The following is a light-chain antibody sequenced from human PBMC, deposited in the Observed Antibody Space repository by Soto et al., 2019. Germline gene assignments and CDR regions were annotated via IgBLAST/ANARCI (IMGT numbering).Light chain of an antibody. Sequence: DIQMTQSPSSLSASVGDRVTITCRASQSTRSYLNWYQQKPGKAPKLPIYAASILQSGVPSRFSGSRSGTAFTLTISSLQPEDFATYYWHQSYSTPPAFGQGTKLEIK. V-gene: IGKV1-39*01. J-gene: IGKJ2*01. CDR3: HQSYSTPPA. CDR1: QSTRSY. CDR2: AAS.